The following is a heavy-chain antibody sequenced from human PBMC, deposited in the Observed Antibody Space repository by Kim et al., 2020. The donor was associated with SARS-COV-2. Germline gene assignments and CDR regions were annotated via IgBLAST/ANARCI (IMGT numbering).Heavy chain of an antibody. D-gene: IGHD3-10*01. J-gene: IGHJ5*02. CDR3: VRVRGVITASEGNWFDP. Sequence: GGSLRLSCAASGFTFSDYYMSWIRQAPGKGLEWVSYISSSSSYTNYADSVKGRFTISRDNAKNSLYLQMNSLRAEDTAVYYCVRVRGVITASEGNWFDPWGQGTLVTVSS. CDR1: GFTFSDYY. CDR2: ISSSSSYT. V-gene: IGHV3-11*06.